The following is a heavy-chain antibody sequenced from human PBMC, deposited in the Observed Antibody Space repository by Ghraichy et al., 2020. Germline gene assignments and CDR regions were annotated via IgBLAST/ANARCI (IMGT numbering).Heavy chain of an antibody. Sequence: ASVKVSCKASGYTFTSYYMHWVRQAPGQGLEWMGIINPSGGSTSYAQKFQGRVTMTRDTSTSTVYMELSSLRSEDTAVYYCARDYGRSYGYGGWFDPWGQGTLVTVSS. CDR3: ARDYGRSYGYGGWFDP. J-gene: IGHJ5*02. CDR1: GYTFTSYY. CDR2: INPSGGST. V-gene: IGHV1-46*01. D-gene: IGHD5-18*01.